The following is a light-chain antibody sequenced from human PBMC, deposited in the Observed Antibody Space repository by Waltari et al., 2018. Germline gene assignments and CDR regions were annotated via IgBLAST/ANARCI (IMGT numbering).Light chain of an antibody. J-gene: IGKJ2*01. CDR2: FAS. V-gene: IGKV6-21*02. CDR3: HQSSVLPYT. CDR1: QSIGSN. Sequence: TCRASQSIGSNLHWYQQKPDQAPKLLIKFASQSISGVPSRFSGSGSGTDFTLTISSLEAEDAATYYCHQSSVLPYTFGQGAKLEIK.